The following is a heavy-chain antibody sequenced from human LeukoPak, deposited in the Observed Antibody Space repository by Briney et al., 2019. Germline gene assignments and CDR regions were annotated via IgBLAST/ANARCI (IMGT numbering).Heavy chain of an antibody. Sequence: GGSLRLSSAAPGFTFDDYGMSWVRHAPRKGLERVSAINWNGGTPGYADSVKGRFTISRDNAKNSLYLQMNSLRAEDTALYYCARDRDAFDIWGQGTMVTVSS. J-gene: IGHJ3*02. CDR3: ARDRDAFDI. CDR1: GFTFDDYG. CDR2: INWNGGTP. V-gene: IGHV3-20*03.